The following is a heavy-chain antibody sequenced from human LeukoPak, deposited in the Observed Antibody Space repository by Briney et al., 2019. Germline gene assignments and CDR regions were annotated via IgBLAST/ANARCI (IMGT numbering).Heavy chain of an antibody. CDR2: IKQDGSVK. J-gene: IGHJ4*02. V-gene: IGHV3-7*01. CDR1: GFTFSNYW. Sequence: GGSLRLSCAASGFTFSNYWMSWVRQAPGKGLEWVANIKQDGSVKYYVDSVRGRFTISRDNAKNSVYLQMNSLRAEDTAVYYCARVGYSSSCLDYWGQGTLVTVSS. CDR3: ARVGYSSSCLDY. D-gene: IGHD6-19*01.